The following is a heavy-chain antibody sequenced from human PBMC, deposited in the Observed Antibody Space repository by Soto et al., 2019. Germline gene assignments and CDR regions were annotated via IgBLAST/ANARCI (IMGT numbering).Heavy chain of an antibody. J-gene: IGHJ6*02. V-gene: IGHV3-30-3*01. Sequence: PGGSLRPSCAASGFTFSSYAMHWVRQAPGKGLEWVAVISYDGSNKYYADSVKGRFTISRDNSKNTLYLQMNSLRAEDTAVYYCARTLYSSGGMDVWGQGTTVTVS. CDR1: GFTFSSYA. D-gene: IGHD6-25*01. CDR2: ISYDGSNK. CDR3: ARTLYSSGGMDV.